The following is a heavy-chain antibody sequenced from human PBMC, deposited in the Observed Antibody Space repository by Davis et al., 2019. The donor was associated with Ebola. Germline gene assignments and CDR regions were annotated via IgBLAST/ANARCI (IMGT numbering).Heavy chain of an antibody. CDR2: IRSKANSYAT. CDR1: GFTFSGSA. V-gene: IGHV3-73*01. Sequence: GESLKISCAASGFTFSGSAMHWVRQASGKGLEWVGRIRSKANSYATAYAASVKGRFTISRDDSKNTAYLQMNSLKTKDTAVYYCTAAAGIFDYWGQGTLVTVSS. J-gene: IGHJ4*02. D-gene: IGHD6-13*01. CDR3: TAAAGIFDY.